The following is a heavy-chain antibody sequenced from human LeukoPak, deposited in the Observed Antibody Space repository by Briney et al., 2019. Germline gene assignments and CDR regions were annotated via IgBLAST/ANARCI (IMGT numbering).Heavy chain of an antibody. J-gene: IGHJ4*02. CDR1: GGTFSSYA. CDR2: ISAYNGNT. Sequence: ASVEVSCKASGGTFSSYAISWVRQAPGQGLEWMGWISAYNGNTNYAQKLQGRVTMTTDTSTSTAYMELRSLRSDDTAVYYCARDQDRIAARRDLAGYWGQGTLVTVSS. V-gene: IGHV1-18*01. D-gene: IGHD6-6*01. CDR3: ARDQDRIAARRDLAGY.